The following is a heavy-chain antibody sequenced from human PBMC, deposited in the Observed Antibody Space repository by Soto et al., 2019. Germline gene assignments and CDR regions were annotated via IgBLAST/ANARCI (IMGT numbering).Heavy chain of an antibody. J-gene: IGHJ4*02. D-gene: IGHD3-22*01. V-gene: IGHV4-4*07. Sequence: SETLSLTCTVSGDSINSYFWNWIRQPSGKGLEWIGRIYTSGSTNYNPSLKSRVTMSVDTSKNHFSLKLSSVTAADTAVYYCARESHYYDTDGSYFYFDYWGQGTLVTVSS. CDR2: IYTSGST. CDR3: ARESHYYDTDGSYFYFDY. CDR1: GDSINSYF.